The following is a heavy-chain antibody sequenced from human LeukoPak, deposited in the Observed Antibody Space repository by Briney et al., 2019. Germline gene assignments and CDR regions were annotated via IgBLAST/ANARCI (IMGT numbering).Heavy chain of an antibody. Sequence: GGSLRLSCAASGFTFSSYAMSWVRQAPGKGLEWVSAISDRGDNTYYADSVKGRFTISRDNSKNTLYPQMSSLRAEDTAIYYCAKDWSCDYWGQGTLVTVSS. D-gene: IGHD1-26*01. CDR2: ISDRGDNT. CDR3: AKDWSCDY. V-gene: IGHV3-23*01. CDR1: GFTFSSYA. J-gene: IGHJ4*02.